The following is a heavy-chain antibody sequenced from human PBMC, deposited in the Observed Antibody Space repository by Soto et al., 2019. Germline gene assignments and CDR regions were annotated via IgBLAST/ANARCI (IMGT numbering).Heavy chain of an antibody. CDR2: INPNSGGT. J-gene: IGHJ5*02. CDR3: AREQDGNWFDP. Sequence: GASVKVCCKASGYTFTGYYMHWVRQAPGQGLEWMGWINPNSGGTNYAQKFQGWVTMTRDTSISTAYMELSRLRSDDTAVYYCAREQDGNWFDPWGQGTLVTVSS. V-gene: IGHV1-2*04. CDR1: GYTFTGYY.